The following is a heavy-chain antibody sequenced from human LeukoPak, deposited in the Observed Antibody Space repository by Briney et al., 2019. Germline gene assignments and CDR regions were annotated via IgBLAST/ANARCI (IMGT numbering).Heavy chain of an antibody. J-gene: IGHJ4*02. CDR3: ARVNYYDSSGYSDY. V-gene: IGHV1-69*13. D-gene: IGHD3-22*01. CDR1: GGTFSSYA. CDR2: IIPIFGTA. Sequence: SVKVSCKASGGTFSSYAISWVRQAPGQGLEWMGGIIPIFGTANYAQKFQGRVTITADESTSTAYMELSSLRSEDTDVYYCARVNYYDSSGYSDYWGQGTLVTVSS.